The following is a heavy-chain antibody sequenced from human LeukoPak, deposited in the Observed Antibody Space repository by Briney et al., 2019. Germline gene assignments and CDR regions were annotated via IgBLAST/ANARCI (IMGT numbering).Heavy chain of an antibody. CDR2: ISYDGSNK. J-gene: IGHJ4*02. D-gene: IGHD3-10*01. Sequence: GGSLRLSCAASGFTFSSYAMHWVRQAPGKGLEWVAVISYDGSNKYYADSVKGRFTISRDNSKNTLYLQMNSLRAEDTAVYYCARGTFGVGPFDYWGQGTLVTVSS. CDR3: ARGTFGVGPFDY. V-gene: IGHV3-30*04. CDR1: GFTFSSYA.